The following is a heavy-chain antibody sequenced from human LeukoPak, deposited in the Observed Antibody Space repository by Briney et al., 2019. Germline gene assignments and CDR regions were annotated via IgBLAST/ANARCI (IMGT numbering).Heavy chain of an antibody. Sequence: PGGSLRLSCAASGFTFSSYRMNWVRQAPGKGLEWVLSISSSSSYIYYADSVKGRFTISRDNSKNTLYLQMNSLRAEDTAVYYCARGPSGYHNTGGQGTLVTVSS. CDR2: ISSSSSYI. J-gene: IGHJ4*02. CDR1: GFTFSSYR. CDR3: ARGPSGYHNT. D-gene: IGHD5-12*01. V-gene: IGHV3-21*01.